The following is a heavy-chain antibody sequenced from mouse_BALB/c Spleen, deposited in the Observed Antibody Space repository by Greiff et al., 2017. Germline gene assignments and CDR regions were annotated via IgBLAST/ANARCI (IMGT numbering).Heavy chain of an antibody. D-gene: IGHD3-1*01. Sequence: QVQLQQSGPELVKPGASVKMSCKASGYTFTSYYIHWVKQRPGQGLEWIGWIYPGDGSTKYNEKFKGKTTLTADKSSSTAYMLLSSLTSEDSAIYFCARTSGGYFDYWGQGTTLTVSS. CDR3: ARTSGGYFDY. CDR2: IYPGDGST. CDR1: GYTFTSYY. J-gene: IGHJ2*01. V-gene: IGHV1S56*01.